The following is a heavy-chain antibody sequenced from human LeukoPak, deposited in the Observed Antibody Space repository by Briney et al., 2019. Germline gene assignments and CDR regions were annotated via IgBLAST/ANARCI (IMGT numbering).Heavy chain of an antibody. V-gene: IGHV3-30-3*01. CDR1: GFTFSSYA. J-gene: IGHJ4*02. CDR2: ISYDGSNK. Sequence: GGSLRLSCAASGFTFSSYAMHWVRPAPGKGLEWVAVISYDGSNKYYAGSVKGRFTISRDNSKNTLYLQMNSLRAEDTAVYYCSHSLGVYWGQGTLVTVSS. D-gene: IGHD3-10*01. CDR3: SHSLGVY.